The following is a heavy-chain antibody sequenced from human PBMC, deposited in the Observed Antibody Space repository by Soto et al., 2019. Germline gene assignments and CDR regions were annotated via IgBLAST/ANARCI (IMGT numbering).Heavy chain of an antibody. Sequence: ASVKVSCKASGYTFVSYYIHWVRQAPGQGLEWMGRINPGGGNTTNAQKFQGRLTMTRDTSTSTVSMELSGLRSEDTAVYFCAREAYWGPGTLLTVSS. CDR1: GYTFVSYY. CDR2: INPGGGNT. J-gene: IGHJ4*02. CDR3: AREAY. V-gene: IGHV1-46*03.